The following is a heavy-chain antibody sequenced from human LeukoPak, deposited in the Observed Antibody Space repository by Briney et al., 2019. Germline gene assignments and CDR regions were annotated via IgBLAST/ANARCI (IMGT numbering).Heavy chain of an antibody. CDR1: GYTFTSYG. CDR3: ARAPYYDSSGSVDY. CDR2: ISAYNGNT. D-gene: IGHD3-22*01. V-gene: IGHV1-18*01. J-gene: IGHJ4*02. Sequence: ASVKVSCKASGYTFTSYGISWVRQAPGQGLEWMGWISAYNGNTNYAQKLQGRVTMTTDTSTSTAYMELRSLRSDDTAVYYCARAPYYDSSGSVDYWGQGTLVTVSS.